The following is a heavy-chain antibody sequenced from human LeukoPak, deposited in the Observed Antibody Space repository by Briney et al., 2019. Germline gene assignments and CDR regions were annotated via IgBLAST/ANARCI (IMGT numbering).Heavy chain of an antibody. Sequence: SETLSLTCSVSGASISRTTYSWGWLRQPPGKGLEWIGSVFHTGTAYYNPSLRSRVTLSVDTSKNQFSLKMSSVTAADTAVYYCTKNDVGDYGTWGQGTLVAVSS. CDR1: GASISRTTYS. CDR2: VFHTGTA. D-gene: IGHD4-17*01. J-gene: IGHJ5*02. CDR3: TKNDVGDYGT. V-gene: IGHV4-39*01.